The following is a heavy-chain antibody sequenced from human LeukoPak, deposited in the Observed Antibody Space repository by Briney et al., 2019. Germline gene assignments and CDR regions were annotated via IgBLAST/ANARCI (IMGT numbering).Heavy chain of an antibody. D-gene: IGHD2-2*01. J-gene: IGHJ6*03. CDR3: ARGGRGCSSTSCSPRNPLYYYYYMDV. Sequence: GASVKVSCKASGYTFTSYGISWVRQAPGQGLEWMGWISAYNGNTNYAQKFQGRVTITRNTSISTAYMELSSLRSEDTAVYYCARGGRGCSSTSCSPRNPLYYYYYMDVWGKGTTVTVSS. CDR1: GYTFTSYG. CDR2: ISAYNGNT. V-gene: IGHV1-18*01.